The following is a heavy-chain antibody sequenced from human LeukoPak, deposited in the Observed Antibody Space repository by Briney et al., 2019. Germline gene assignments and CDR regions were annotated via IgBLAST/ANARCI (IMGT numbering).Heavy chain of an antibody. CDR1: GGSISSGDYY. V-gene: IGHV4-30-4*01. D-gene: IGHD3-22*01. J-gene: IGHJ3*02. CDR2: IYYSGST. Sequence: SETLSLTCTVSGGSISSGDYYWSWIRQPPGKGLEWIGHIYYSGSTYYNPSLKSQVTISVDTSKNQFSLKLSSVTAADTAVYYCALRYYYDSSGYSPSWDAFDIWGQGTMVTVSS. CDR3: ALRYYYDSSGYSPSWDAFDI.